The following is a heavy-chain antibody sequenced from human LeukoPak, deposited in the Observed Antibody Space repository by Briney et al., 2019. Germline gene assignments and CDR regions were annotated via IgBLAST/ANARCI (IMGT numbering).Heavy chain of an antibody. Sequence: PGGSLRLSCAASGFTFSNAWMSWVRQAPGKGLEWVANIKQDGSEKYYVDSVKGRFTISRDNAKNSLYLQMNSLRAEDTAVYYCARDVDHGYGDYWGQGTLVTVSS. V-gene: IGHV3-7*01. D-gene: IGHD5-12*01. CDR2: IKQDGSEK. CDR1: GFTFSNAW. J-gene: IGHJ4*02. CDR3: ARDVDHGYGDY.